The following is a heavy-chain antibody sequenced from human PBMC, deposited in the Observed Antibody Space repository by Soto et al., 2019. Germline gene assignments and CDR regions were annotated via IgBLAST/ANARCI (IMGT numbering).Heavy chain of an antibody. V-gene: IGHV3-23*01. CDR1: GFTFSSYA. J-gene: IGHJ3*02. Sequence: EVQLLESGRGLVQPGGSLRLSCAASGFTFSSYAMSWVRQAPGKGLEWVSAISGSGGSTYYADSVKGRFTISRDNSKNTLYLQMNSLRAEDTAVYYCAKDPSYDFWSGYYPYAFDIWGQGTMVTVSS. CDR3: AKDPSYDFWSGYYPYAFDI. CDR2: ISGSGGST. D-gene: IGHD3-3*01.